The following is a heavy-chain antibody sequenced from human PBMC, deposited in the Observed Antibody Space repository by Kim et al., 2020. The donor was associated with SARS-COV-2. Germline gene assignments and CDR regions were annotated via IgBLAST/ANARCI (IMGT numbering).Heavy chain of an antibody. D-gene: IGHD4-17*01. CDR2: ISGSSSTI. J-gene: IGHJ4*02. CDR3: ARDAYGHHY. V-gene: IGHV3-48*02. CDR1: GFSFNTYS. Sequence: GGSLRLSCAASGFSFNTYSMSWVRQAPGKGLEWVSYISGSSSTIYYADSVQGRFTISRDNAKNSLYLQMSSLRDEDTAVYYCARDAYGHHYWGQGDLVIVSS.